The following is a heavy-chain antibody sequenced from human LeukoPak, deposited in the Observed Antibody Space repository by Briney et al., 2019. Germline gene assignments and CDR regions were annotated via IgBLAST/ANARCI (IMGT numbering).Heavy chain of an antibody. J-gene: IGHJ6*02. CDR1: GGSISSYY. V-gene: IGHV4-59*01. D-gene: IGHD3-22*01. Sequence: PSETLSLTCAVSGGSISSYYWSWIRQPPGKGLEWIGYIYYSGSTNYNPSLKSRVTISVDTSKNQFSLKLSSVTAADTAVYYCAREADYDSSGYYRDGMDVWGQGTTVTVSS. CDR3: AREADYDSSGYYRDGMDV. CDR2: IYYSGST.